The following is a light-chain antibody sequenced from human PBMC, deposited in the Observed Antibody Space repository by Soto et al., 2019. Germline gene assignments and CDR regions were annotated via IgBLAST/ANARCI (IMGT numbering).Light chain of an antibody. CDR3: GTWDSSLGGWV. J-gene: IGLJ3*02. CDR1: SSNIGNNY. CDR2: DNN. V-gene: IGLV1-51*01. Sequence: QSVLTQPPSVSAAPGQKVTISCSGSSSNIGNNYVSWYQQLPGTAPKVLIYDNNKRPSGIPDRFSGSKSGTSATLGITGLQTGAEADYYCGTWDSSLGGWVFGGGTKVTVL.